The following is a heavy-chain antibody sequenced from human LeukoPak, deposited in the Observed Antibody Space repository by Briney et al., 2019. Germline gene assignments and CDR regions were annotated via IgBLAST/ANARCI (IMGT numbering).Heavy chain of an antibody. V-gene: IGHV4-31*03. D-gene: IGHD6-13*01. J-gene: IGHJ6*02. CDR2: IYYSGST. CDR1: GGSISSGGYY. CDR3: ARDTYSSSWYGAYYYYGMDV. Sequence: SETLSLTCTVSGGSISSGGYYWSWIRQHPGKGLEWIGYIYYSGSTYYNPSLKSRVTISVDTSKNQFSLKLSSVTAADTAVYYCARDTYSSSWYGAYYYYGMDVWGQGTRSPSP.